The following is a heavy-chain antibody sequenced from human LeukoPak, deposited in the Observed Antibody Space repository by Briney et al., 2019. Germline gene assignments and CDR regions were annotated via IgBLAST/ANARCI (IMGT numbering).Heavy chain of an antibody. CDR1: GXNFSTYS. CDR2: ISSSSSYM. J-gene: IGHJ5*02. CDR3: AREGQDYGDYGGWFDP. D-gene: IGHD4-17*01. V-gene: IGHV3-21*03. Sequence: GGSLRLSCAASGXNFSTYSVNWVRQVPGKGLEWVSSISSSSSYMFYGGSVKGRFTISRDNAKNSLYLQMNSLRAEDTAVYYCAREGQDYGDYGGWFDPWGQGTLVTVFS.